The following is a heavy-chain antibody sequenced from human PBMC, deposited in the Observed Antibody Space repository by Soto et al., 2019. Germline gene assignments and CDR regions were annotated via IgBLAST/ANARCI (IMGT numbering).Heavy chain of an antibody. D-gene: IGHD3-9*01. V-gene: IGHV5-51*01. CDR1: GYTFTSHW. CDR3: ARHATYYAILTGYYFDS. CDR2: IYPGDSDT. J-gene: IGHJ4*02. Sequence: GDSRKISCKGSGYTFTSHWIGWVRQMPGKCLEWMGIIYPGDSDTRYSPSFQGQVTISADKSIHTAYLQWSRLKASDTAMYYCARHATYYAILTGYYFDSWRQGPQVTVSS.